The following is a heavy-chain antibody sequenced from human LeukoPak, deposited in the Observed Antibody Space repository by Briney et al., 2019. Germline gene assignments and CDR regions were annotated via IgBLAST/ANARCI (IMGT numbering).Heavy chain of an antibody. V-gene: IGHV3-74*01. D-gene: IGHD6-13*01. CDR1: GFTFSNYW. J-gene: IGHJ4*02. Sequence: PGGSLRLSCVASGFTFSNYWMHWVRQAPGKGLEWDSRINTDGSPRNYADSVKGRFTISRDNAKNTLYLQMNSLRAEDTAVYYCASASSHRIAAGGDSWGQGTLVTVSP. CDR3: ASASSHRIAAGGDS. CDR2: INTDGSPR.